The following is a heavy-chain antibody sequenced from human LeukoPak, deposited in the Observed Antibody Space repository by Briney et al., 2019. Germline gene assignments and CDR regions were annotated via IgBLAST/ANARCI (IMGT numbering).Heavy chain of an antibody. CDR1: GYTFTSYD. CDR3: ARGAPGSSCSGGSCPYFDY. CDR2: XXXXSGHT. J-gene: IGHJ4*02. Sequence: GASVKVPCKASGYTFTSYDINXVRQAXGXXXXXXXXXXXXSGHTGFAQKFQGRVSMTSNTSISTAYMEVRSLRSEDTAVYYCARGAPGSSCSGGSCPYFDYWGQGTLVSVSS. V-gene: IGHV1-8*01. D-gene: IGHD2-15*01.